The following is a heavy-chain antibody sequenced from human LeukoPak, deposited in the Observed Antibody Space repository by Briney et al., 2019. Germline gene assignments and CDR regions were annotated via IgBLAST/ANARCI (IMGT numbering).Heavy chain of an antibody. V-gene: IGHV3-48*03. J-gene: IGHJ4*02. CDR1: GVTFSTFE. Sequence: PGGSLRLSCAASGVTFSTFEVNWVRQAPGKGLEGVSFISSSASTIFYADSVKGRFTISRDNARNSLYLQMNSLRFEDTAIYYCARVGASYGALDYWGQGALVTVSS. CDR3: ARVGASYGALDY. CDR2: ISSSASTI. D-gene: IGHD1-26*01.